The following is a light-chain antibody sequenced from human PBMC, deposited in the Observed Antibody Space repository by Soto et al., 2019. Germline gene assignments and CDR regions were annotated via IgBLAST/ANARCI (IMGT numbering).Light chain of an antibody. CDR1: QSVRSGY. CDR2: GAS. V-gene: IGKV3-20*01. J-gene: IGKJ4*01. CDR3: QQYDSVLRAT. Sequence: EIVLTQSPGTLSLSPGERATLSCRASQSVRSGYFAWYQQKPGQAPRLLIVGASSRATGIPDRFSGGGSGTAFTLTISRLEPEAFATYYCQQYDSVLRATFGGGTKVEIK.